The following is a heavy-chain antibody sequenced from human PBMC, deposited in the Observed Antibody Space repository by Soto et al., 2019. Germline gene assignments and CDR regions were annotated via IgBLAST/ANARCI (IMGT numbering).Heavy chain of an antibody. V-gene: IGHV1-46*03. Sequence: TSVKVSCEACGDSYTSYYMHWVRQAPGQGLEWMGIINPSGGSTSYAQKFQGRVTMTRDTSTSTVYMELSSLRSEDTAVYYCAREGGRRYSNYPYYYYYYMDVWGKGTTVTVS. CDR2: INPSGGST. D-gene: IGHD4-4*01. CDR1: GDSYTSYY. J-gene: IGHJ6*03. CDR3: AREGGRRYSNYPYYYYYYMDV.